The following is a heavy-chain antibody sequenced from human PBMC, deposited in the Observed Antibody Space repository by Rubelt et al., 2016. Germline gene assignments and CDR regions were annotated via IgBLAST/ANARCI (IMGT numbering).Heavy chain of an antibody. J-gene: IGHJ3*02. CDR1: GFTFSSYA. D-gene: IGHD4-23*01. CDR3: AKDLDDYGGNSNAFDI. Sequence: GQPGGSLRLSCAASGFTFSSYAMSWVRQAPGKGLEWVSAISGSGGSTYYADSVKGRFTISRDNSKNTLYLQMNSLRAEDTAVYYCAKDLDDYGGNSNAFDIWGQGTMVTVSS. V-gene: IGHV3-23*01. CDR2: ISGSGGST.